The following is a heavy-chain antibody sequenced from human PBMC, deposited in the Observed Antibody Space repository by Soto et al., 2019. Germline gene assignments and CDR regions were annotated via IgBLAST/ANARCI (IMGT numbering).Heavy chain of an antibody. CDR1: GGSISSGGYY. J-gene: IGHJ4*02. V-gene: IGHV4-31*03. CDR2: IYYSGST. D-gene: IGHD2-15*01. CDR3: ARDRSCSGGSCYGTYYFDY. Sequence: SETLSLTCTVSGGSISSGGYYWSWIRQHPGKGLEWIGYIYYSGSTYYNPSLKSRVTISVDTSKNQFALKLSSVTAADTAVYYCARDRSCSGGSCYGTYYFDYWGQGTLVTVSS.